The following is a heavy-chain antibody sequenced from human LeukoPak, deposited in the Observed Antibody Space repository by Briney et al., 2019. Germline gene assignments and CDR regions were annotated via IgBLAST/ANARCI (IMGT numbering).Heavy chain of an antibody. Sequence: GGSLRLSCAASGFTFSNYWMHWVRQAPGKGLVWVSRINSDGSDRSHADSVKGRFTISRDNAKNTLYLQMNSLRVEGTAVYYCARGYRGAVPDPEGDSWGQGTLVTVSS. D-gene: IGHD6-19*01. J-gene: IGHJ4*02. CDR3: ARGYRGAVPDPEGDS. CDR1: GFTFSNYW. V-gene: IGHV3-74*01. CDR2: INSDGSDR.